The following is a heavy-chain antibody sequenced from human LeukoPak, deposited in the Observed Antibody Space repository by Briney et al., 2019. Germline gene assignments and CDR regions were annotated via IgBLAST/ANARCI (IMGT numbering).Heavy chain of an antibody. D-gene: IGHD6-6*01. CDR2: ISGSGDNT. CDR1: GFTFSSYA. CDR3: AEWKYSNSGIDDY. V-gene: IGHV3-23*01. Sequence: GGSLRLSCAASGFTFSSYAMSWVRQVPGKGLEWVSVISGSGDNTYYADSVKGRFTISRDNSKNMLYLQMNSLRAEDTAVYYCAEWKYSNSGIDDYWGQGTLVTVSS. J-gene: IGHJ4*02.